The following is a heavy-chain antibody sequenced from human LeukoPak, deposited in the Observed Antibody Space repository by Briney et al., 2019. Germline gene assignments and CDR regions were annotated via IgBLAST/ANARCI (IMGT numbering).Heavy chain of an antibody. CDR3: SNDAGVKWASLYARLIY. D-gene: IGHD3-16*01. CDR1: GFTFSSYG. J-gene: IGHJ4*02. V-gene: IGHV3-30*02. CDR2: IRFDGSNA. Sequence: GGSLRLSCATSGFTFSSYGMHWVRQAPGKGLEWVSFIRFDGSNAYYADSVKGRFTISRDKSKNTLYLQMNSLRAEDTAVNFCSNDAGVKWASLYARLIYWGQGTLVTVSS.